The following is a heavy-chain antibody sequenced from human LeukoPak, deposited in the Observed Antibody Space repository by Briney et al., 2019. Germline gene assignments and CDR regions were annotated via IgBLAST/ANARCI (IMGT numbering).Heavy chain of an antibody. CDR1: GFTVSSNY. D-gene: IGHD2-21*02. Sequence: GGCLRPSCAASGFTVSSNYVSWVRQAPGKGLEWVSSIYRDGSTYYADSVKGRFTISRDNSKNTLNLQMNNLRVEDTAVYYCARVMTAITNWFDPWGQGTLVTVSS. V-gene: IGHV3-66*01. J-gene: IGHJ5*02. CDR3: ARVMTAITNWFDP. CDR2: IYRDGST.